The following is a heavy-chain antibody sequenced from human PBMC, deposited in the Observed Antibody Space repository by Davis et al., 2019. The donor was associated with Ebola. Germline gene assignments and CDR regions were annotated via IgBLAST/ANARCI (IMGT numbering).Heavy chain of an antibody. J-gene: IGHJ6*02. CDR3: ARVEGDIVGATRVSYYYGMDV. Sequence: GGSLRLSCAASGFTFSSYSMNWVRQAPGKGLEWVSSISSSSSYIYYADSVKGRFTISRDNAKNSLYLQMNSLRAEDTAVYYCARVEGDIVGATRVSYYYGMDVWGQGTTVTVSS. CDR2: ISSSSSYI. CDR1: GFTFSSYS. D-gene: IGHD1-26*01. V-gene: IGHV3-21*01.